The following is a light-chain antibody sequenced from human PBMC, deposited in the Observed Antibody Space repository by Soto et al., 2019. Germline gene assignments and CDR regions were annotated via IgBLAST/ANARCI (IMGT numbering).Light chain of an antibody. CDR1: NIGSKS. Sequence: ELTQPPSVSVAPGKTARITCGGNNIGSKSVHWYQQKPGQAPVLVIYYDSDRPSGIPERFSGSNSGNTATLTISRVEAGDEADYYCQVWDSSSDLVVFGGGTKVTVL. J-gene: IGLJ2*01. CDR3: QVWDSSSDLVV. CDR2: YDS. V-gene: IGLV3-21*04.